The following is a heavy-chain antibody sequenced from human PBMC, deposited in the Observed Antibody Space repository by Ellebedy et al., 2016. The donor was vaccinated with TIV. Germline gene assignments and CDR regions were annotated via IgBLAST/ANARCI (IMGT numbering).Heavy chain of an antibody. Sequence: GGSLGLSCVASGFTVSSNYMFWVRQAPGKGLEWVALQHSTDIPYYADSVRGRFTVSRDDSQNKLFLQMNNLRGDDTAVYYCARTDCSGRSCYSFFNHWGQGTLVTVSS. CDR1: GFTVSSNY. D-gene: IGHD2-8*02. CDR2: QHSTDIP. V-gene: IGHV3-53*01. J-gene: IGHJ1*01. CDR3: ARTDCSGRSCYSFFNH.